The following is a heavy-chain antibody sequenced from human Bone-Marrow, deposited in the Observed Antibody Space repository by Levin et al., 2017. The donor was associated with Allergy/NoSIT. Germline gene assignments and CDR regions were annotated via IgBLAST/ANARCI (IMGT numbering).Heavy chain of an antibody. CDR1: GGSFSGYY. Sequence: SETLSLTCAVYGGSFSGYYWSWIRQPPGKGLEWIGEINHSGSTNYNPSLKSRVTISVDTSKNQFSLKLSSVTAADTAVYYCARLYDSSGCKSCLDYWGQGTLVTVSS. D-gene: IGHD3-22*01. CDR2: INHSGST. CDR3: ARLYDSSGCKSCLDY. V-gene: IGHV4-34*01. J-gene: IGHJ4*02.